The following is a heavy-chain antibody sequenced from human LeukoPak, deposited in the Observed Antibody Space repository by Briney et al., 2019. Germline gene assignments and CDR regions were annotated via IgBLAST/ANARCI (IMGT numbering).Heavy chain of an antibody. CDR3: ARDERSIVGATIFDY. J-gene: IGHJ4*02. CDR1: GFAVSSKY. D-gene: IGHD1-26*01. Sequence: TGGSLRLSCAASGFAVSSKYMNWVRQAPGKGLEWVSSISSSSSYIYYADSVKGRFTISRDNAKNSLYLQMNSLRAEDTAVYYCARDERSIVGATIFDYWGQGTLVTVSS. V-gene: IGHV3-21*01. CDR2: ISSSSSYI.